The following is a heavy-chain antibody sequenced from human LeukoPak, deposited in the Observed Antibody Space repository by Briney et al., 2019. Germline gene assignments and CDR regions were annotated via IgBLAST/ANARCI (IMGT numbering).Heavy chain of an antibody. CDR1: GFTFSSSA. D-gene: IGHD5-24*01. Sequence: PGGSLRLSCAASGFTFSSSAMSWVRQAPGKGLEWVSAISNNGGYTYYADSVQGRFTISRDNSKSTLCLQMNSLRAEDTAVYYCAREGGMATITPYFDYWGQGTLVTVSS. J-gene: IGHJ4*02. CDR3: AREGGMATITPYFDY. CDR2: ISNNGGYT. V-gene: IGHV3-23*01.